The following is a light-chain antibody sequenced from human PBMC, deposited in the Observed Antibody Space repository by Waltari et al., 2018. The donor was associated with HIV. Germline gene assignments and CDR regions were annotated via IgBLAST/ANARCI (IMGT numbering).Light chain of an antibody. CDR2: EAS. V-gene: IGKV1-5*03. CDR1: QSIGMW. CDR3: QQYNDYWT. J-gene: IGKJ1*01. Sequence: DTQMTQSPSTLSASVGDRVTITCRASQSIGMWLAWYQQKPGTAPNLLISEASSLGSGVPSRFSGSGSGTEFTLTISSLQPDDFATYYCQQYNDYWTFGQGTKVEVK.